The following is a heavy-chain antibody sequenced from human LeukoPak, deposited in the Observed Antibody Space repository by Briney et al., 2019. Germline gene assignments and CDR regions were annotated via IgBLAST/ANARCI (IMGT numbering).Heavy chain of an antibody. CDR2: IYYSVST. Sequence: SETLSLTCTVSGGAISSYYWSWIRQPPGKGLEWIGYIYYSVSTNNNPSLKSRVTISVDTSKNQLSLRLSTVTAADTAVYYCARDLDYYDSSGYFFDIWGQGTMVTVSS. V-gene: IGHV4-59*12. J-gene: IGHJ3*02. D-gene: IGHD3-22*01. CDR1: GGAISSYY. CDR3: ARDLDYYDSSGYFFDI.